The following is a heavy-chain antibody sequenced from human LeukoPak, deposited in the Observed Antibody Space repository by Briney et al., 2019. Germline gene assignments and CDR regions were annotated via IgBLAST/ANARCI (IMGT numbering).Heavy chain of an antibody. V-gene: IGHV3-23*01. D-gene: IGHD2-21*01. CDR1: GFSVSINY. CDR3: AKGHIKGAFDI. J-gene: IGHJ3*02. CDR2: ISGSGGST. Sequence: GGSLRLSCAASGFSVSINYMSWVRQAPGKGLEWVSAISGSGGSTYYADSVKGRFTISRDNSKNTLYLQMNSLRAEDTAVYYCAKGHIKGAFDIWGQGTMVTVSS.